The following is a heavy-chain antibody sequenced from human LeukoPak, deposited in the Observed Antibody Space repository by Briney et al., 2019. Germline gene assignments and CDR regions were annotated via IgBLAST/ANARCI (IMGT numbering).Heavy chain of an antibody. CDR2: IYYSGST. V-gene: IGHV4-39*01. CDR3: ARPSYYNILTVYTKDY. D-gene: IGHD3-9*01. J-gene: IGHJ4*02. CDR1: GGSISSSSYY. Sequence: SETLSLTCTVSGGSISSSSYYWGWIRQPPGKGLVWIGSIYYSGSTYYNPSLKSRVTISVDTSKNQFSLKLRSVTAADTAVYYCARPSYYNILTVYTKDYGGQGTLVTVSS.